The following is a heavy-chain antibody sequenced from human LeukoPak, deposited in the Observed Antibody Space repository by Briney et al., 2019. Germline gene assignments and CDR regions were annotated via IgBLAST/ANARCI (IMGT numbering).Heavy chain of an antibody. CDR2: IYYSGST. J-gene: IGHJ2*01. CDR1: GGSISSYY. V-gene: IGHV4-59*01. CDR3: ATKRRDTAMVPTDWYFDL. Sequence: SETLSLTRTVSGGSISSYYWSWIRQPPGKGLEWIGYIYYSGSTNYNPSLKSRVTISVDTSKNQFSLKLSSVTAADTAVYYCATKRRDTAMVPTDWYFDLWGRGTLVTVSS. D-gene: IGHD5-18*01.